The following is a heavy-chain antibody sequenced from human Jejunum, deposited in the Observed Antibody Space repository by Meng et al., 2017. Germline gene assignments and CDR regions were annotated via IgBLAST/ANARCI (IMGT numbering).Heavy chain of an antibody. D-gene: IGHD3-10*01. CDR1: GFTFNDYF. V-gene: IGHV3-11*04. Sequence: GESLKISCAASGFTFNDYFMSWIRQAPGKGLEWVSYISNGGRSIYYADSVKGRFTISRDNAKNSVFLQLNGLRAEDTAVYYCASSLIRGVVLDGMDVWGQGTTVTVSS. CDR3: ASSLIRGVVLDGMDV. CDR2: ISNGGRSI. J-gene: IGHJ6*02.